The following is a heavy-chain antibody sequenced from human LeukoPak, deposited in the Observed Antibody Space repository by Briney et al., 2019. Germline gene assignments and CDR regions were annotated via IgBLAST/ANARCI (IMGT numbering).Heavy chain of an antibody. Sequence: SETLSLTCTVSGYSLSSGHYWGWIRQPPGKGLEWMGSIYHSGRTYYNPSLKRGVTVSVYTSKNQFSLKLNSVTAADTAVYYCARARLRGFDIWGQGTMVTVSS. D-gene: IGHD2-15*01. CDR2: IYHSGRT. V-gene: IGHV4-38-2*02. CDR1: GYSLSSGHY. J-gene: IGHJ3*02. CDR3: ARARLRGFDI.